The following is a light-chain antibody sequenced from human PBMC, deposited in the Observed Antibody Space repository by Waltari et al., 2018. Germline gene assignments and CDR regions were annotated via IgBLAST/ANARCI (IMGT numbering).Light chain of an antibody. V-gene: IGLV2-11*01. CDR3: CSYAGSYTLYV. CDR2: DVS. CDR1: SSDVRGYNY. Sequence: QSALTQPRSVSGSPGQSVTISCTATSSDVRGYNYVHWYQQHPGKAPKLMIYDVSKRPSGVPDRFSGSKSGNTASLTISGLQAEDEADYYCCSYAGSYTLYVFGTGTKVTVL. J-gene: IGLJ1*01.